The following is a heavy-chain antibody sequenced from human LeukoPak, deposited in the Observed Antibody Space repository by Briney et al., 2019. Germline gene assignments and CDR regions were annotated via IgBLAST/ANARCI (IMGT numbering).Heavy chain of an antibody. Sequence: SVKVSCKASGGSFTSYGISWVRQAPGQGLEWMGKIIPIYGRANYGQKFQGRVTITADESTTTSYMELSSLTAEDMAVYYCATGGAYEFRDDYWGQGTLVTVSS. V-gene: IGHV1-69*13. J-gene: IGHJ4*02. CDR1: GGSFTSYG. D-gene: IGHD3-3*01. CDR3: ATGGAYEFRDDY. CDR2: IIPIYGRA.